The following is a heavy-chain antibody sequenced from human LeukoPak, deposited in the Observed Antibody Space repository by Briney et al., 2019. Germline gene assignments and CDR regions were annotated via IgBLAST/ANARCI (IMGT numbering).Heavy chain of an antibody. J-gene: IGHJ6*02. CDR1: GYTFTSYG. V-gene: IGHV1-18*01. CDR3: ARDGYCSSTSCYDQTYYYYYYYGMDV. D-gene: IGHD2-2*01. CDR2: ISAYNGNT. Sequence: GASVKVSCKASGYTFTSYGISWVRQAPGQGLEWMGWISAYNGNTNYAQKLQGRVTMTTDTSTSTAYMELRSLRSDDTAVYYCARDGYCSSTSCYDQTYYYYYYYGMDVWGQGTTVTVSS.